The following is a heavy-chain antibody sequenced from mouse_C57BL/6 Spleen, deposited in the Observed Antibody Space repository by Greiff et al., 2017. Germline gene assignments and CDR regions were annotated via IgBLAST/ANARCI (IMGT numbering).Heavy chain of an antibody. Sequence: QVHVKQPGAELVKPGASVKLSCKASGYNFNSYWITWVKQRPGQGLEWIGDIYPGSGSTNYAEKFQSKATLTVDTSSSTAYLQLSSLTSEDTAVYYCARGMSAQAGSTYWGQGTLVTVSA. J-gene: IGHJ3*01. CDR3: ARGMSAQAGSTY. D-gene: IGHD3-2*02. V-gene: IGHV1-55*01. CDR1: GYNFNSYW. CDR2: IYPGSGST.